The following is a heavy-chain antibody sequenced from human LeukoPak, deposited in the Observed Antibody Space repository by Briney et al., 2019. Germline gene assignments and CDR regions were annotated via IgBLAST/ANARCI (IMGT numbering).Heavy chain of an antibody. CDR2: TYYRSKWYN. Sequence: SQALSLTCAISGDSVSSNSAAWNWIRQSPSRGLEWLGRTYYRSKWYNDYAVSVKSRITINPDTSKNQFSLQLNSVTPEDTAVYYCARVVGARHYYGSGSHDAFDIWGQGTMVTVSS. V-gene: IGHV6-1*01. D-gene: IGHD3-10*01. CDR3: ARVVGARHYYGSGSHDAFDI. CDR1: GDSVSSNSAA. J-gene: IGHJ3*02.